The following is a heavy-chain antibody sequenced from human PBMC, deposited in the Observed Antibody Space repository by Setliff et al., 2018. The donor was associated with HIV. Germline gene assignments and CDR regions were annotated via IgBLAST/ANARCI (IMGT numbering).Heavy chain of an antibody. V-gene: IGHV4-61*09. Sequence: SETLSLTCTVSGGSISSETFSWNWIRQPAGKGLEWIGHIYASGSTNYNPSLKSRVTMSVDTSKNQFSLNLFSVTAADTAVYYCARPRRVRSRAWYWFDIWGQGTLVTVSS. J-gene: IGHJ5*02. CDR3: ARPRRVRSRAWYWFDI. CDR1: GGSISSETFS. CDR2: IYASGST. D-gene: IGHD6-19*01.